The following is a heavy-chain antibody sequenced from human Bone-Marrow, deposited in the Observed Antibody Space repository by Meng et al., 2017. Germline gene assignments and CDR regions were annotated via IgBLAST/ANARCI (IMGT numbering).Heavy chain of an antibody. D-gene: IGHD4/OR15-4a*01. Sequence: QVQLGQAGAEATQPGATVKVSCKATGYTFTSYYRHWGGQAPGQGLEWMGIINPRGGSTSDEQKFQGRVTMTRDTSTSTVYMVLSRLRSEDTAVSYCASDRNSGEHTEYNWFDPWGQGTLVTASS. CDR2: INPRGGST. CDR3: ASDRNSGEHTEYNWFDP. J-gene: IGHJ5*02. CDR1: GYTFTSYY. V-gene: IGHV1-46*01.